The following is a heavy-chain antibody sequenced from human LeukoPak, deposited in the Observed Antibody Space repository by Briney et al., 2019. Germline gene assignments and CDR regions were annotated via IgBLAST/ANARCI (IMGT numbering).Heavy chain of an antibody. D-gene: IGHD1-26*01. CDR2: NYYSGSA. Sequence: PSETLSLTCTASGDSIGTFYWSWLRQPPGKGLEWIGYNYYSGSANYNPSLKSRVTISVDTSKNQFSLKLNSVTAADTAIYYCAREYSGTYSIWFDPWGQGTLVTVSS. CDR1: GDSIGTFY. V-gene: IGHV4-59*01. CDR3: AREYSGTYSIWFDP. J-gene: IGHJ5*02.